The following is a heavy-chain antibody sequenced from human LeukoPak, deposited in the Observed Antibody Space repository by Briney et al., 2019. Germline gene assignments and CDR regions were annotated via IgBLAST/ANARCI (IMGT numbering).Heavy chain of an antibody. CDR2: INPNSGGT. CDR1: GYTFTGYY. CDR3: ARGAHITMIVVVISSDY. D-gene: IGHD3-22*01. Sequence: ASVKVSCKASGYTFTGYYMHWVRQAPGQGLEWMGWINPNSGGTNYAQKFQGRVTMTRDTSISTAYMELSRLRSDDTAVYYCARGAHITMIVVVISSDYWGQGTLVTVSS. V-gene: IGHV1-2*02. J-gene: IGHJ4*02.